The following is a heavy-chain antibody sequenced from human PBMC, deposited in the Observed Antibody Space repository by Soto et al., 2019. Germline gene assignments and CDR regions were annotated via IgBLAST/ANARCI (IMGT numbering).Heavy chain of an antibody. J-gene: IGHJ6*03. V-gene: IGHV1-69*02. CDR3: ARVGVGGAAGTYYYYMDV. CDR2: IIPILGIA. CDR1: GGTFSSYT. Sequence: QVQLVQSGAEVKKPGSSVKVSCKASGGTFSSYTISWVRQAPGQGLEWMGRIIPILGIANYAQKFQGRVTITADKSTSTAYMELSSLRSEDTAVYYCARVGVGGAAGTYYYYMDVWGKGTTVTVSS. D-gene: IGHD6-13*01.